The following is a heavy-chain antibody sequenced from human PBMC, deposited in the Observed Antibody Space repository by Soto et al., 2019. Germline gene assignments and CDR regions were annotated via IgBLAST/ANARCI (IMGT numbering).Heavy chain of an antibody. Sequence: VASVKVSCKASGYTFTGYYLHWVRQAPGQGLEWMGWINPSSGGANIAQKFQGWVTMTRDTSIDTAYMELTRLRSDDTAVYYCARDAAMGDYYHYGMDVWGQGTPVTVS. CDR3: ARDAAMGDYYHYGMDV. CDR1: GYTFTGYY. V-gene: IGHV1-2*04. CDR2: INPSSGGA. J-gene: IGHJ6*02. D-gene: IGHD5-18*01.